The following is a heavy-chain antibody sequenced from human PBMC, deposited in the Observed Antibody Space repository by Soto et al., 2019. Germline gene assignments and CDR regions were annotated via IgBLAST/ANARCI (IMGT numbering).Heavy chain of an antibody. CDR2: IYYSGST. D-gene: IGHD3-9*01. J-gene: IGHJ3*02. V-gene: IGHV4-59*01. Sequence: PSETLSLTCTVSGGSISSYYWSWIRQPPGKGLEWIGYIYYSGSTNYNPSLKSRVTISVDTSKNQFSLKLSSVTAADTAVYYCARGLRYFDWLFANGAFDIWGQGTMVTVSS. CDR1: GGSISSYY. CDR3: ARGLRYFDWLFANGAFDI.